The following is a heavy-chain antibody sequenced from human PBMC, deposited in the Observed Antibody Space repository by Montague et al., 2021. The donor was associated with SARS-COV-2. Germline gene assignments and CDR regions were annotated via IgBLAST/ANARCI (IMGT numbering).Heavy chain of an antibody. CDR1: GGSFSDYH. CDR3: ARGAPGY. D-gene: IGHD1-1*01. CDR2: INYGGST. Sequence: SETLSLTCAVYGGSFSDYHWTWIRQSPGGGLEWIGQINYGGSTKYNPSLRSRVTISIDTSKNQFSLKLTSVTAADTAVYYRARGAPGYWGQGTLVTVSS. V-gene: IGHV4-34*01. J-gene: IGHJ4*02.